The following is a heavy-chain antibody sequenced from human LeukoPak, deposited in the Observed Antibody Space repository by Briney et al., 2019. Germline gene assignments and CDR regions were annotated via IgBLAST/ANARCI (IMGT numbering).Heavy chain of an antibody. CDR3: AKDQAVLLWFGEGFDY. Sequence: GGSLRLSCAASGFTFSGFGMHWVRQAPGKGLEWVASISYDGSKKYYADSVKGRFTISRDNSKNTLYLQMNSLRTEDTAVYYCAKDQAVLLWFGEGFDYWGQGTLVTVSS. V-gene: IGHV3-30*18. CDR2: ISYDGSKK. J-gene: IGHJ4*02. CDR1: GFTFSGFG. D-gene: IGHD3-10*01.